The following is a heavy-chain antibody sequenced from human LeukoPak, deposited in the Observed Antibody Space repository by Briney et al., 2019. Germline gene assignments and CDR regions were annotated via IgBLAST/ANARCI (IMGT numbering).Heavy chain of an antibody. J-gene: IGHJ1*01. Sequence: PGGSLRLSYAASGFTFSSYAMSWVRQAPGKGLEWVSAISGSGGSTYYADSVKGRFTISRDNSKNTLYLQMNSLRAEDTAVYYCAKGRDVYDSSGYYYFIAYFQHWGQGTLVTVSS. CDR1: GFTFSSYA. CDR3: AKGRDVYDSSGYYYFIAYFQH. D-gene: IGHD3-22*01. CDR2: ISGSGGST. V-gene: IGHV3-23*01.